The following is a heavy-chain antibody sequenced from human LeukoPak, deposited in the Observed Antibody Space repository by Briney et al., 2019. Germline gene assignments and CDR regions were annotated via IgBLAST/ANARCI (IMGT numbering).Heavy chain of an antibody. V-gene: IGHV1-2*02. D-gene: IGHD6-19*01. CDR3: ARLELKYSSGWYYFDY. J-gene: IGHJ4*02. Sequence: GASVKVSCKASGYTFTGYYMHWVRQAPGQGLEWMGWINPNSGGTNYAQKFQGRVTMTRDTSISTAYMELSRLRSDDTAVYYCARLELKYSSGWYYFDYWGQGTLVTVSS. CDR2: INPNSGGT. CDR1: GYTFTGYY.